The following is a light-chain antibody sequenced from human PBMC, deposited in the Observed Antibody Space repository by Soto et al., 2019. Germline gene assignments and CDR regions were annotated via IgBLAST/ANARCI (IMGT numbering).Light chain of an antibody. Sequence: DIQMTQSPSSLSASVGDRVTITCRASQSISSYLNWYQQKPGKAPKLLIYAASSLQSGVPSRFSGSGSGTDFTLTISSLQPEDFATYYGQQSYSTPITVGQGTRVEI. CDR2: AAS. J-gene: IGKJ5*01. CDR3: QQSYSTPIT. V-gene: IGKV1-39*01. CDR1: QSISSY.